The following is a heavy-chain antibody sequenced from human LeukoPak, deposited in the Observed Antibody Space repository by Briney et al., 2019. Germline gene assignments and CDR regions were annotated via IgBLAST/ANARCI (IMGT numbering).Heavy chain of an antibody. J-gene: IGHJ4*02. Sequence: SETLSLTCTVSGGSISNVNYHWGWIRQPPGKGLEWIGSIYYSGNTFYKPSLTSRATISIDTSKNQFSLKLNSMTAADTAVYYCAREETSTVWDWGQETLVTVSS. D-gene: IGHD3-16*01. CDR2: IYYSGNT. CDR3: AREETSTVWD. CDR1: GGSISNVNYH. V-gene: IGHV4-39*07.